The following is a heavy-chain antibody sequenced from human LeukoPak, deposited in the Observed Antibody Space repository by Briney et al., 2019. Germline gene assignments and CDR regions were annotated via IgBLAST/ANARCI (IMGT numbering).Heavy chain of an antibody. D-gene: IGHD3-10*01. Sequence: ASVKVSCKASGCTFSSYAISWVRQAPGQGLEWMGGINPICGSTNYAQKLQGRVTMTTDTSTSTAYMELSSLRSDDTAVYYCARGKNITMVRGVILVDYYYMDVWGKGTTVTI. CDR3: ARGKNITMVRGVILVDYYYMDV. J-gene: IGHJ6*03. CDR1: GCTFSSYA. CDR2: INPICGST. V-gene: IGHV1-18*01.